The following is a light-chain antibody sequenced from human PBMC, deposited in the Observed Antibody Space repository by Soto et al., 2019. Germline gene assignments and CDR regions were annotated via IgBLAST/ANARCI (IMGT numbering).Light chain of an antibody. V-gene: IGLV2-14*01. CDR1: SSDVGGYNY. CDR3: SSYTSSTAYV. CDR2: EVS. J-gene: IGLJ1*01. Sequence: QSALTPPASVSGSPGQSITISCTGTSSDVGGYNYVSWYQLHPGKAPKLIIYEVSNRPSGVSNRFSGSKSGNTASLTISGLQAEDEADYYCSSYTSSTAYVFGTGTKLTVL.